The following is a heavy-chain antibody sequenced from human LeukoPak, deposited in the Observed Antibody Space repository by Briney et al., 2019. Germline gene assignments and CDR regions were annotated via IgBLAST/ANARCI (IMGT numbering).Heavy chain of an antibody. V-gene: IGHV4-59*01. J-gene: IGHJ4*02. CDR3: ARFVVVPVDFDY. CDR2: IYYSGST. CDR1: GGSISSYY. Sequence: PSETLSLTCTVSGGSISSYYWSWIRQPPGKGLEWIGYIYYSGSTNYNPSLKSRVTISVDTSKNQFSLKLSSVTAADTAVYYCARFVVVPVDFDYWGQGTLVTVSS. D-gene: IGHD2-2*01.